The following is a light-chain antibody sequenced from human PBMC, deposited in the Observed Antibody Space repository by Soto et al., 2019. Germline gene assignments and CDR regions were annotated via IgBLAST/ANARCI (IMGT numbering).Light chain of an antibody. CDR3: QHRINLPPIM. Sequence: EIVLTQSPATLSLSPGERATLSCRASQSISSYLAWYKQKPGQAPRLLIYEATNRATGTPARFSGSGSGTDFTLTISSLEPEDFAVYYSQHRINLPPIMFGPGTKVDLK. CDR1: QSISSY. V-gene: IGKV3-11*01. CDR2: EAT. J-gene: IGKJ3*01.